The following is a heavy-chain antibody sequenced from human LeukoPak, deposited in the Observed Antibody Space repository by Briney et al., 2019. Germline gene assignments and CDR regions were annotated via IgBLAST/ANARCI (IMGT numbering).Heavy chain of an antibody. Sequence: PGRSLSLCCASSGFTFSSYVIHWVRQAPGKGLEWVAVIAYDGGNKYYADSVKGRFTISRDNSKNTLFLQMNSLRAEDTAVYYCARDSSPWYYYDRSGSNGFDPWGQGTLVTVSS. CDR2: IAYDGGNK. V-gene: IGHV3-30-3*01. CDR1: GFTFSSYV. CDR3: ARDSSPWYYYDRSGSNGFDP. D-gene: IGHD3-22*01. J-gene: IGHJ5*02.